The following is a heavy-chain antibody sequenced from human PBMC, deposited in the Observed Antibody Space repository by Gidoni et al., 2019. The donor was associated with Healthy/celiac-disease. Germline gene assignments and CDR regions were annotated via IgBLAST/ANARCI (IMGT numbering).Heavy chain of an antibody. CDR1: GSTFTRYG. D-gene: IGHD6-13*01. CDR3: ARDRVAAAGKGGDWFDP. V-gene: IGHV1-18*01. CDR2: ISADNGNT. Sequence: QVPLVPSGAEVKKPGASVTVSCTASGSTFTRYGISWVRQAPGQGLEWMGWISADNGNTNYAQKLQGRVTMTTDTSTSKAYMELRSLRSDDTAVYYWARDRVAAAGKGGDWFDPWGQGTLVTVSS. J-gene: IGHJ5*02.